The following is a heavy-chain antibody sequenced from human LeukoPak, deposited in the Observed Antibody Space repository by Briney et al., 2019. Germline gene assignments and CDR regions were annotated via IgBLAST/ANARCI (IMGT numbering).Heavy chain of an antibody. Sequence: SVKVSCKASGGTFSSYAISWVRQAPGQGLEWMGGIIPIFGTANYAQRFQGRVTITADESTSTAYMELSSLRSEDTAVYYCARDLSDSSGYSQWGQGTLVTVSS. CDR2: IIPIFGTA. D-gene: IGHD3-22*01. CDR3: ARDLSDSSGYSQ. J-gene: IGHJ4*02. CDR1: GGTFSSYA. V-gene: IGHV1-69*13.